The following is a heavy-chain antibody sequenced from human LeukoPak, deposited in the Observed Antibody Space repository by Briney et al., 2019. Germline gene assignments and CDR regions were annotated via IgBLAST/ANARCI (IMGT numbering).Heavy chain of an antibody. D-gene: IGHD6-6*01. V-gene: IGHV3-21*01. J-gene: IGHJ6*03. CDR3: ARDPRIAARLKNNYYYYMDV. Sequence: GGSLRLSCAASGFTFSSYSMNWVRQAPGKGLEWVSSISSSSSYIYYADSVKGRFTISRDNAKNALYLQMNSLRAEDTAVYYCARDPRIAARLKNNYYYYMDVWGKGTTVTVSS. CDR1: GFTFSSYS. CDR2: ISSSSSYI.